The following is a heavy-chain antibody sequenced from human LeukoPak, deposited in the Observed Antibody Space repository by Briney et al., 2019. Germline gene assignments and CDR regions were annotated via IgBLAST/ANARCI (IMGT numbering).Heavy chain of an antibody. D-gene: IGHD3-3*01. CDR3: AKDAYYDFWSGYPPHY. Sequence: GGSLRLSCAASRFTFSSYAMNWVRQAPGKGLEWVSAISGSGGSTYYADSVKGRFTISRDNSKNTLYVQMNSLRAEDTAVYYCAKDAYYDFWSGYPPHYWGQGTLVTVSS. CDR1: RFTFSSYA. CDR2: ISGSGGST. J-gene: IGHJ4*02. V-gene: IGHV3-23*01.